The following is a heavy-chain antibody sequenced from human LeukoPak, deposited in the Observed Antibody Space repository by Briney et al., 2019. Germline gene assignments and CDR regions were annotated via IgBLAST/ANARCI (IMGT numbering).Heavy chain of an antibody. Sequence: GGSLRLSCAASGFTFSTYGMHWVRQAPGKGLEWVAFVRYDGSKKYYTNSVKGRFTISRDNSKNTLYLQMNSLRAEDTAVYYCAKEGDYCSSTICYADYWGQGTLVTVSS. V-gene: IGHV3-30*02. CDR2: VRYDGSKK. D-gene: IGHD2-2*01. CDR1: GFTFSTYG. J-gene: IGHJ4*02. CDR3: AKEGDYCSSTICYADY.